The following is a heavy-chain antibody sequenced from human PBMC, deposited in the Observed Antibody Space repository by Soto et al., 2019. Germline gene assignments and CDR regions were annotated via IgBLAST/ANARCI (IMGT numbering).Heavy chain of an antibody. Sequence: PSETLSLTCTVSGGSISSYYWSWIRQPPGKGLEWIGYIYYSGSTNYNPSLKSRVTISVDTSKNQFSLKLSSVTAADTAVYYCARDKTYYDFWSCYSLDTYYYYCMDVWGQGTTVTVSS. V-gene: IGHV4-59*01. J-gene: IGHJ6*02. CDR2: IYYSGST. CDR1: GGSISSYY. CDR3: ARDKTYYDFWSCYSLDTYYYYCMDV. D-gene: IGHD3-3*01.